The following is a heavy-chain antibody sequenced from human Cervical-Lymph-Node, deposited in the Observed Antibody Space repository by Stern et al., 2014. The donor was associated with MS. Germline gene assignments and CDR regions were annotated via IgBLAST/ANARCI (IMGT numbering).Heavy chain of an antibody. D-gene: IGHD3-10*01. Sequence: QVQLQESGPGLVKPSETLSLTCTVSDDSIRSSSYNWVWIRQSPGKGLEWIGTIYYSGSTYYNPSLKSRVTISVDTSQNQSSRTLRSVTAADTAVYFCARLALLWFVGYGMDVWGQGTTVAVS. CDR3: ARLALLWFVGYGMDV. J-gene: IGHJ6*02. CDR1: DDSIRSSSYN. V-gene: IGHV4-39*01. CDR2: IYYSGST.